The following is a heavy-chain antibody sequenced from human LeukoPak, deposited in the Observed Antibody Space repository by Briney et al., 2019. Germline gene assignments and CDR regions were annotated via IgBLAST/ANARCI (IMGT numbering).Heavy chain of an antibody. Sequence: SETLSLTCTVSGGSISSTSYYWGWIRQPPGQGLEWIGSLYYSGSTYYNPSLKRRVTISVDTSKNQFSLKLTSVTAADTAVYYCTRQFKDYYDSGGYYSWGQGTLVTVSS. D-gene: IGHD3-22*01. CDR1: GGSISSTSYY. CDR3: TRQFKDYYDSGGYYS. V-gene: IGHV4-39*01. J-gene: IGHJ4*02. CDR2: LYYSGST.